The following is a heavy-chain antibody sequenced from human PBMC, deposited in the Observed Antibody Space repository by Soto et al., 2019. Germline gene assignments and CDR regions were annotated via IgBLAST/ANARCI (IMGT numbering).Heavy chain of an antibody. CDR1: GGSISSGGYS. CDR2: IYHSGST. J-gene: IGHJ5*02. Sequence: NPSETLSLTCAVSGGSISSGGYSWSWIRQPPGKGLEWIGYIYHSGSTYYNPSLKSRVTISVDRSKNQFSLKLSSVTAADTAVYYCARAFGAAGYNWFDPWGQGTLVTVSS. D-gene: IGHD6-13*01. V-gene: IGHV4-30-2*01. CDR3: ARAFGAAGYNWFDP.